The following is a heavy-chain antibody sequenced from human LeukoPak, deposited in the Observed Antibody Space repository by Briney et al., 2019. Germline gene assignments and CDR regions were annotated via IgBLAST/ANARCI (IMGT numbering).Heavy chain of an antibody. V-gene: IGHV3-21*01. CDR2: ISSSSSYI. J-gene: IGHJ5*02. Sequence: GGSLRLSCAASGFTFSTYWMTWVRQAPGKGLEWVSSISSSSSYIYYADSVKGRFTISRDNAKNSLYLQMNSLRAEDTAVYYCARDQSRWSPAAYPWGQGTLVTVSS. D-gene: IGHD2-2*01. CDR1: GFTFSTYW. CDR3: ARDQSRWSPAAYP.